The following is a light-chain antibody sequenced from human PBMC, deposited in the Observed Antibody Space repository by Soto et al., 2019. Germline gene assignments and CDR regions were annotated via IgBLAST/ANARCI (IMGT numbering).Light chain of an antibody. CDR2: HAS. V-gene: IGKV1-5*01. Sequence: DIQMTQSPSTLSASVGDRVTITCRASQSISTWLAWYQQKPGKVPKLLIYHASSLESGVPSRFSGSGSGTEFTLTISSLQSDDFATYYCQHYNTYFGGGTKVDI. CDR1: QSISTW. J-gene: IGKJ4*01. CDR3: QHYNTY.